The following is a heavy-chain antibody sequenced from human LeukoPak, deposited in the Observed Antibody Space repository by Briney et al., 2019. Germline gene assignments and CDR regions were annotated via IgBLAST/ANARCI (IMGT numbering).Heavy chain of an antibody. J-gene: IGHJ4*02. V-gene: IGHV3-21*01. CDR2: MSSSSSYI. D-gene: IGHD3-22*01. CDR1: GFTFSSYS. CDR3: ATDSEGARLPSGYYYFDY. Sequence: GGSLRLSCAASGFTFSSYSMNWVRKAPGKGLEWVSSMSSSSSYIYYADSVKGRFTISRDNAKNSLYLQMNSLRAEDTAVYYCATDSEGARLPSGYYYFDYWGQGTLVIVSS.